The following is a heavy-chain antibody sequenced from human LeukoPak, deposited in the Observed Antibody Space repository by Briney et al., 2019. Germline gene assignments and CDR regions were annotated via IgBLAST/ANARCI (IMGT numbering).Heavy chain of an antibody. CDR3: ARRQYYYDSSGSTDPAYFDY. CDR1: GYSFTSYW. V-gene: IGHV5-51*01. CDR2: IYPGDSDT. Sequence: GESLKISCKGSGYSFTSYWIGWVRQMPGKGLEWMGIIYPGDSDTRYSPSFQGQVTISADKSISTAYLQWSSLKASDTAMYYCARRQYYYDSSGSTDPAYFDYWGQGTLVTVSS. J-gene: IGHJ4*02. D-gene: IGHD3-22*01.